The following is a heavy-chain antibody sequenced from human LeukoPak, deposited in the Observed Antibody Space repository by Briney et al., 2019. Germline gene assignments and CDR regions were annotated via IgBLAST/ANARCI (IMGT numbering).Heavy chain of an antibody. CDR1: GYTFTGSY. V-gene: IGHV1-2*02. CDR2: INPNSGDT. CDR3: VRGDWLLDLFNWFNP. J-gene: IGHJ5*02. Sequence: ASVKVSCKASGYTFTGSYIHWVRQAPGQGLEWMGWINPNSGDTHYAQNFQGRVTMTRDTSISTAYMELSSLTSDDTAVYYCVRGDWLLDLFNWFNPWGQGALVTVSS. D-gene: IGHD3/OR15-3a*01.